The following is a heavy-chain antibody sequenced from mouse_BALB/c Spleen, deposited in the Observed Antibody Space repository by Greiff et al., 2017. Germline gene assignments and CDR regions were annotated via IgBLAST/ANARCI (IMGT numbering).Heavy chain of an antibody. CDR1: GFTFSNYW. J-gene: IGHJ3*01. CDR2: IRLKSNNYAT. Sequence: EVKLMESGGGLVQPGGSMKLSCVASGFTFSNYWMNWVRQSPEKGLEWVAEIRLKSNNYATHYAESVKGRFTISRDDSKSSVYLQMNNLRAEDTGIYYCTPGTGWFAYWGQGTLVTVSA. V-gene: IGHV6-6*02. D-gene: IGHD4-1*01. CDR3: TPGTGWFAY.